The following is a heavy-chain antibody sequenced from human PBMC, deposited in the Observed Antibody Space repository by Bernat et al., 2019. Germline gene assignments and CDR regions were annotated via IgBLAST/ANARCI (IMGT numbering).Heavy chain of an antibody. CDR1: GGSISSSSYY. J-gene: IGHJ4*02. CDR2: IYYSGST. Sequence: QLQLQESGPGLVKPSETLSLTCTVSGGSISSSSYYWGWIRQPPGKGLEWIGSIYYSGSTYYNPSLKSRVTISVDTSKNQFSLKLSSVTAADTAVYYCATLTLGYCSSTSCYFDYWRQGTLVTVSS. V-gene: IGHV4-39*01. D-gene: IGHD2-2*01. CDR3: ATLTLGYCSSTSCYFDY.